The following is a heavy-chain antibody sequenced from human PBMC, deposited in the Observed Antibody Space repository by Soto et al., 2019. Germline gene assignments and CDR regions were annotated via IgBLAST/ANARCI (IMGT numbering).Heavy chain of an antibody. CDR2: ISYSGST. Sequence: QVQLQESGPGLVKPSQTLSLTCNVSGASISRTGDYWNWIRQHPGKGLEWIGYISYSGSTFYNPSLKSRVAISVDTSKNQFSLRLSSVTASDTAVYYCARAVGRIRMDVWGQGTTVAVSS. V-gene: IGHV4-31*03. D-gene: IGHD1-26*01. CDR1: GASISRTGDY. J-gene: IGHJ6*02. CDR3: ARAVGRIRMDV.